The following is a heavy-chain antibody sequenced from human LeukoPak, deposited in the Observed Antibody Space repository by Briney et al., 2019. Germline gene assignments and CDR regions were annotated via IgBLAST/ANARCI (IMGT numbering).Heavy chain of an antibody. V-gene: IGHV4-34*01. CDR2: INHSGST. CDR1: GGSFSGYY. J-gene: IGHJ6*02. D-gene: IGHD2-15*01. CDR3: ARGGWFPRIYGMDV. Sequence: PSETLSLTCAVYGGSFSGYYWSWIRQPPGKGLEWIGEINHSGSTNYNPSLKSRVTISVDTSKNQFSLKLSSVTAADTAVYYCARGGWFPRIYGMDVWGQGTTVTVSS.